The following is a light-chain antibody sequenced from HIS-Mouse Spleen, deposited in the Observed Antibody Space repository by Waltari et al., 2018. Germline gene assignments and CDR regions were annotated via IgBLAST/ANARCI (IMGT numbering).Light chain of an antibody. CDR2: GNS. V-gene: IGLV1-40*01. Sequence: QSVLTQPPSVSGAPGQRVTIPCTGSSSNIGAGYDVHWSQQLPGTAPKLLIYGNSNRPSGVPDRFSGSKSGTSASLAITGLQAEDEADYYCQSYDSSLSAHYVFGTGTKVTVL. CDR3: QSYDSSLSAHYV. CDR1: SSNIGAGYD. J-gene: IGLJ1*01.